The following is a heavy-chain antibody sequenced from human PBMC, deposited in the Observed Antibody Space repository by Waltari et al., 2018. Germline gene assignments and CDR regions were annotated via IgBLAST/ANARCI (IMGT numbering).Heavy chain of an antibody. J-gene: IGHJ4*02. CDR3: AREGDGYNYNY. CDR2: IYYSGSI. V-gene: IGHV4-39*07. D-gene: IGHD5-12*01. Sequence: QLQLQESVPGLVKPSETLSLTCTVSGDSISNSSYYWGWIRKPPGKGLEWIGSIYYSGSIDYNPSLKSRVTISVDTSKNQFSLNLSSVTAADTAGYYCAREGDGYNYNYWGQGTLVTVSS. CDR1: GDSISNSSYY.